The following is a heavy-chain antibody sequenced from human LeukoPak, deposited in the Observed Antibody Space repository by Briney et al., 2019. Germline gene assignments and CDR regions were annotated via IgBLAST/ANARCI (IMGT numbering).Heavy chain of an antibody. CDR3: ARGKRDRYSYGPQDY. CDR2: SNHSGST. D-gene: IGHD5-18*01. J-gene: IGHJ4*02. Sequence: SETLSLTCAVYGGSFSGYYWNWIRQPPGKGLEWIGESNHSGSTNYNPSLKSRVTISVDTSKNQFSLKLSSVTAAETAVYYCARGKRDRYSYGPQDYWGQGTLVTVSS. CDR1: GGSFSGYY. V-gene: IGHV4-34*01.